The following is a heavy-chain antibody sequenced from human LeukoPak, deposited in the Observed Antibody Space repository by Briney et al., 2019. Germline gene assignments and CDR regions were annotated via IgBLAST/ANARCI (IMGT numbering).Heavy chain of an antibody. J-gene: IGHJ4*02. CDR2: ISGSGGST. V-gene: IGHV3-23*01. CDR1: GFTFSSCA. D-gene: IGHD3-22*01. CDR3: AKERGPYYYDSSGYYDPYYFDY. Sequence: GGSLRLSCAASGFTFSSCAMSWVRQAPGKGLEWVSAISGSGGSTYYADSVKGRFTISRNNSKNTLYLQMNSLRAEDTAVYYCAKERGPYYYDSSGYYDPYYFDYWGQGTLVTVSS.